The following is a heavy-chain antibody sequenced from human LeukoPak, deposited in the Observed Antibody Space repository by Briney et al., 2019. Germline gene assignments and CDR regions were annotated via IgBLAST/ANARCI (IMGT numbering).Heavy chain of an antibody. D-gene: IGHD3-16*01. CDR2: ISSSSSYI. CDR3: AKSTRDGGESDY. Sequence: GGSLRLSCAASGFTFSSYGMSWVRQAPGKGLEWVSSISSSSSYIYYADSVKGRFTISRDNSKNTLYLQMNSLRAEDTAVYYRAKSTRDGGESDYWGQGTLVTVSS. J-gene: IGHJ4*02. V-gene: IGHV3-21*01. CDR1: GFTFSSYG.